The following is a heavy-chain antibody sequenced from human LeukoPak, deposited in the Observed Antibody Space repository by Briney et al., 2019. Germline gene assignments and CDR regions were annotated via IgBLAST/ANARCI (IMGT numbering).Heavy chain of an antibody. J-gene: IGHJ6*03. Sequence: PGGSLRLSCAASGFTFSSYWMHWVRQAPGKGLVWVSRINSDGSSTSYADSVKGRFTISRDNAKNTLYLQMNSLGAEDTAVYYCARGPIVVVPAASYMDAWGKGTTVTISS. CDR2: INSDGSST. V-gene: IGHV3-74*01. CDR3: ARGPIVVVPAASYMDA. CDR1: GFTFSSYW. D-gene: IGHD2-2*01.